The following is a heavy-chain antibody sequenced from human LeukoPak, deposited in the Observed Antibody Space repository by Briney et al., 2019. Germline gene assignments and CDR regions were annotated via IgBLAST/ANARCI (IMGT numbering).Heavy chain of an antibody. D-gene: IGHD2-15*01. CDR3: ARHGRYCSGGSCYSGYFQH. Sequence: GESLNISCKGSGYSFTSYWIGWVRQMPGKGLEWMGIIYPGDSDTRYSPSFQGQVTISADKSISTAYLQWSSLKASDTAMYYCARHGRYCSGGSCYSGYFQHWGQGTLVTVSS. V-gene: IGHV5-51*01. CDR2: IYPGDSDT. CDR1: GYSFTSYW. J-gene: IGHJ1*01.